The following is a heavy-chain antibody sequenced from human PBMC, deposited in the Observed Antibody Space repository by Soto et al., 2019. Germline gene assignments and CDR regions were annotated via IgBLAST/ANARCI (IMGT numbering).Heavy chain of an antibody. CDR2: ISAYNGNT. V-gene: IGHV1-18*01. Sequence: AAVKGSRKASGSTFQSYAFSWVRKASEQDPEWMGWISAYNGNTNYAQKLQGRVTMTTDTSTSTDYMELRSLRSDDTAVYYCASSASAPYYDFLMTWLLPWGQGTLVTVSS. J-gene: IGHJ5*02. D-gene: IGHD3-9*01. CDR1: GSTFQSYA. CDR3: ASSASAPYYDFLMTWLLP.